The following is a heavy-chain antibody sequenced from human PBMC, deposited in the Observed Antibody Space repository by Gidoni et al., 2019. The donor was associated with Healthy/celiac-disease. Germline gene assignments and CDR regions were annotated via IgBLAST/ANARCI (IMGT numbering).Heavy chain of an antibody. CDR1: GYTFTGYY. Sequence: QVQLVQSGAEVKKPGASVKVSCKASGYTFTGYYMHWVRQAPGQGLEWMGWINPNSGGTNYAQKFQGRVTMTRDTSISTAYMELSRLRSDDTAVYYCARDKELVTGDVLYYFDYWGQGTLVTVSS. J-gene: IGHJ4*02. D-gene: IGHD7-27*01. V-gene: IGHV1-2*02. CDR2: INPNSGGT. CDR3: ARDKELVTGDVLYYFDY.